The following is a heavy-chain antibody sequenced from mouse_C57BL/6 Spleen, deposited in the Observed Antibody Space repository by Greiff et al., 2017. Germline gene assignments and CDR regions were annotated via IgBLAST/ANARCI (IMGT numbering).Heavy chain of an antibody. CDR2: IHPNSGST. D-gene: IGHD2-3*01. Sequence: QVQLKQPGAELVKPGASVKLSCKASGYTFTSYWMHWVKQRPGQGLEWIGMIHPNSGSTNYNEKFKSKATLTVDKSSSTAYMQLSSLTSEDSAVYYCARWSYDGGAMDYWGQGTSVTVSS. CDR3: ARWSYDGGAMDY. J-gene: IGHJ4*01. CDR1: GYTFTSYW. V-gene: IGHV1-64*01.